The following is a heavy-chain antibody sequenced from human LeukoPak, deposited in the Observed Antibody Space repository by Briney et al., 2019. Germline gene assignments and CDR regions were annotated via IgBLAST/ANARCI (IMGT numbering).Heavy chain of an antibody. J-gene: IGHJ4*02. D-gene: IGHD6-19*01. CDR1: GFIFSINE. Sequence: PGGSLRLYCAASGFIFSINEMNWVRQAPGRGLEWISYISSSSLATYDADSVRGRFTISRDNAKNTLFLHMSSLRVEDTAIYYCARGAVAAPFDSWGQGTLVTVSS. CDR2: ISSSSLAT. V-gene: IGHV3-48*03. CDR3: ARGAVAAPFDS.